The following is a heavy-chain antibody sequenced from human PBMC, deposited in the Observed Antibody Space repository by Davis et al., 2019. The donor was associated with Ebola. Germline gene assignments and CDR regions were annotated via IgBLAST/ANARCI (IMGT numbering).Heavy chain of an antibody. J-gene: IGHJ6*02. CDR3: ARDSHCSGGSCYGTYYYYYYGMDV. CDR1: GFTFSDYY. CDR2: ISSSGSTI. V-gene: IGHV3-11*01. Sequence: GESLKISCAASGFTFSDYYMSWIRQAPGKGLEWVSYISSSGSTIYYADSVKGRFTISRDNAKNSLYLQMNSLRAEDTAVYYCARDSHCSGGSCYGTYYYYYYGMDVWGQGTTVTVSS. D-gene: IGHD2-15*01.